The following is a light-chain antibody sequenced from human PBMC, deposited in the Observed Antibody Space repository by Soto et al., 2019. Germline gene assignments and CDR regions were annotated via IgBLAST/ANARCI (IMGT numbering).Light chain of an antibody. CDR1: SSDVGNYNF. CDR2: EGG. V-gene: IGLV2-23*01. Sequence: QSALTQPASVSGSPGQSITISCTGTSSDVGNYNFVSWYQQHPGKAPKLMISEGGKRPSGVSDRFSGSKSGNTASLTISGLQAEDEADYYCCSYAGISTYVFGPGTKLTVL. CDR3: CSYAGISTYV. J-gene: IGLJ1*01.